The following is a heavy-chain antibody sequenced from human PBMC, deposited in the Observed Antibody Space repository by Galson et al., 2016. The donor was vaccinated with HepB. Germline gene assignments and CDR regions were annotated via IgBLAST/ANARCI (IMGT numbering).Heavy chain of an antibody. D-gene: IGHD6-19*01. Sequence: TLSTTCTVSGGSFTSYYWSWTRQPAGKGLEWIGRIFSIGTTDYNPSLKGRVTMSVDTSKNQFSLQLGSVTAADTAVYYCARLLCSGWYVGWPGLDVWGLGTLVTVSS. CDR2: IFSIGTT. CDR3: ARLLCSGWYVGWPGLDV. CDR1: GGSFTSYY. J-gene: IGHJ5*02. V-gene: IGHV4-4*07.